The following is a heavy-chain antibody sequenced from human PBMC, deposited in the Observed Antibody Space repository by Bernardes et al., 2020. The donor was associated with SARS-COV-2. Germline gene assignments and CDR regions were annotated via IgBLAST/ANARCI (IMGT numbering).Heavy chain of an antibody. V-gene: IGHV3-66*01. D-gene: IGHD2-15*01. CDR1: GFTVSSNY. Sequence: GGSLRLSCAASGFTVSSNYMSWVRKAPGKGLEWVSVIYSGGSTYYADSVKGRFTISRDNSKNTLYLQMNSLRAEDTAVYYCARVGGYCSGGSCYLLDYWGQGTLVTVSS. J-gene: IGHJ4*02. CDR2: IYSGGST. CDR3: ARVGGYCSGGSCYLLDY.